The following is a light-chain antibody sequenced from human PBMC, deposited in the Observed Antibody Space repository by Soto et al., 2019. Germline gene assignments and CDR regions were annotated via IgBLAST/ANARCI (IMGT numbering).Light chain of an antibody. J-gene: IGKJ5*01. CDR3: QQYHKWTIN. Sequence: EIVFSHSPGTLSLSPWERATLSCRASHSFSNNYLAWYQQKPGQAPRLLIFGASARATGIPARFSGSGSGTEFTLTISSLQSEDFAVYYCQQYHKWTINFGQGRRLEIK. CDR1: HSFSNN. CDR2: GAS. V-gene: IGKV3-15*01.